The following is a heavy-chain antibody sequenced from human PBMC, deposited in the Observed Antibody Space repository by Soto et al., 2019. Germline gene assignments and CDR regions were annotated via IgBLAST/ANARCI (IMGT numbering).Heavy chain of an antibody. CDR1: GGSISSYY. CDR2: IYYSGST. Sequence: SETLSLTCTVSGGSISSYYWSWIRQPPGKGLEWIGYIYYSGSTNYNPSLKSRVTISVDTSKNQFSLKLSSVTAADTAVYYCARDYGDEEDDYYYYMDVWGKGTTVTVSS. V-gene: IGHV4-59*12. J-gene: IGHJ6*03. CDR3: ARDYGDEEDDYYYYMDV. D-gene: IGHD4-17*01.